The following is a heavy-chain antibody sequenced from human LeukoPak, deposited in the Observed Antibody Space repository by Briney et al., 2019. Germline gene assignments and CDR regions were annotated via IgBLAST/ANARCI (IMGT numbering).Heavy chain of an antibody. J-gene: IGHJ4*02. CDR1: GYNFSVNY. Sequence: GASVKVSCKASGYNFSVNYMHWVRQAPGQGLEWMGRINPIGGDTNYVQNFQGRVTMTRDTSISTAHMELSRLRSDDTAVYYCAREVTTGTFNNRGQGTLVTVSS. CDR2: INPIGGDT. D-gene: IGHD1-1*01. CDR3: AREVTTGTFNN. V-gene: IGHV1-2*06.